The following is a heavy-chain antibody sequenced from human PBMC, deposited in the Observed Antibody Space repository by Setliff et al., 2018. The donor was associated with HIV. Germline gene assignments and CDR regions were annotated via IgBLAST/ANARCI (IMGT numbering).Heavy chain of an antibody. D-gene: IGHD4-17*01. CDR2: INTQTGSP. J-gene: IGHJ5*02. CDR1: GYSFINYA. V-gene: IGHV7-4-1*02. Sequence: ASVKVSCKASGYSFINYAMNWVRQAPGQGLEWMGWINTQTGSPTYAQAFTGRFVFSVDTSVTTAYLQISGLKADDTAVYYCARTVYGDYGGDLNWLDPWGQGTLVTVS. CDR3: ARTVYGDYGGDLNWLDP.